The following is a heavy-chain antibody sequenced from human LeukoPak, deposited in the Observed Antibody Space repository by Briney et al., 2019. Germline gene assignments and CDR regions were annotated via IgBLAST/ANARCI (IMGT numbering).Heavy chain of an antibody. CDR3: ARGGYYDILTGRIDY. Sequence: GGSLRLSCAASGFTFSSHGMNWVRQAPGKGLEWVSGISPNGVITYYADSVKGRFTISRDNSKNTLYLQMNSLRAEDTAVYYCARGGYYDILTGRIDYWGRGTLVTVSS. CDR1: GFTFSSHG. D-gene: IGHD3-9*01. J-gene: IGHJ4*02. V-gene: IGHV3-23*01. CDR2: ISPNGVIT.